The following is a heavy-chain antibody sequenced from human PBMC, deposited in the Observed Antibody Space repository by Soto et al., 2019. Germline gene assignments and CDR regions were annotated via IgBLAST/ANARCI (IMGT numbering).Heavy chain of an antibody. CDR1: GFTFSSNW. J-gene: IGHJ4*02. CDR3: ARDLGYCSGGRCYPLLDY. V-gene: IGHV3-7*01. D-gene: IGHD2-15*01. Sequence: EVQLVESGGGLVQPGGSLRLSCAASGFTFSSNWMSWVRQAPGKGLEWVAHIKQDGSEKYYVDSVKGRFTISRDNAKNSLYLQMSSLRAEDTAVYYCARDLGYCSGGRCYPLLDYWGQGTLVTVSS. CDR2: IKQDGSEK.